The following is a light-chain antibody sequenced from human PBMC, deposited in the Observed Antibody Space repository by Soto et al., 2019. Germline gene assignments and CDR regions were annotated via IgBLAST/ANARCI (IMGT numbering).Light chain of an antibody. Sequence: ERVMTQSPATLSASPGERVTLSCMASQSVASSVAWYQQKPGQAPRLILYGASTRATGFPARFSGSGSGTEFTLTISSLQSEDFAVYLCQQYHYWPITFGQGTRLEIK. J-gene: IGKJ5*01. CDR1: QSVASS. CDR2: GAS. V-gene: IGKV3-15*01. CDR3: QQYHYWPIT.